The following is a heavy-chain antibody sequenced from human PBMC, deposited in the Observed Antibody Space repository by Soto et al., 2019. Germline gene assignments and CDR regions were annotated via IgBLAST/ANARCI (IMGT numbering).Heavy chain of an antibody. D-gene: IGHD1-26*01. CDR1: GFAFNKFG. CDR2: ISYDGSYQ. J-gene: IGHJ4*02. V-gene: IGHV3-30*18. CDR3: AKGGEVGGVLGDH. Sequence: QVKLVESGGGVVQPGTSLRLSCEASGFAFNKFGMHWVRQAPGKGLEWVAFISYDGSYQYYADSVQGRLTITRDNSMNTLNMQLNSLRREDTALYYCAKGGEVGGVLGDHWRQGTLVTVSS.